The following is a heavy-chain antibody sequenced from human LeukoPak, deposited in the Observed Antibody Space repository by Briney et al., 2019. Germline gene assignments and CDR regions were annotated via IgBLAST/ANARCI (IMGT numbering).Heavy chain of an antibody. V-gene: IGHV1-2*02. D-gene: IGHD4-23*01. J-gene: IGHJ4*02. CDR3: ARAHYGGSPFDY. Sequence: ASGKVPCKASGYTFTGYYMHWVRQAPGQGLEWMGWINPNSGGTNYAQKFQGRVTMTRDTSISTAYMELSRLRSDDTAVYYCARAHYGGSPFDYWGQGTLVTVSS. CDR2: INPNSGGT. CDR1: GYTFTGYY.